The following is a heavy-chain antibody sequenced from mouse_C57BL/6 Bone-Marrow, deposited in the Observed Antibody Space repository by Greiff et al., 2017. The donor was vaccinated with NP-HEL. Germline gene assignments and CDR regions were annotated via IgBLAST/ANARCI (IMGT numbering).Heavy chain of an antibody. CDR1: GYTFTTYP. Sequence: QVQLQQSGAELVKPGASVKMSCKASGYTFTTYPIEWMKQNHGKSLEWIGNFHPYNDDTKYNEKFKGKATLTVEKSSSTVYLELSRLTSDDSAVYYCARRGHYYGSSYWYFDVWGTGTTVTVSS. CDR2: FHPYNDDT. CDR3: ARRGHYYGSSYWYFDV. V-gene: IGHV1-47*01. D-gene: IGHD1-1*01. J-gene: IGHJ1*03.